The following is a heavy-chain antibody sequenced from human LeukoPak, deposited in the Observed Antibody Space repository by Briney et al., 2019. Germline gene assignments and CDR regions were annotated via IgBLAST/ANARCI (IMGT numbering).Heavy chain of an antibody. CDR2: MYTSGST. Sequence: PSETLSLTCAVYGGSFSGYYWSWIRQPAGKGLEWIGRMYTSGSTNYNPSLNSRVTISVDTSKNQFSLKLSSVTAADTAVYYCARDSPLNYFDYWGQGTLVTVSS. V-gene: IGHV4-4*07. CDR1: GGSFSGYY. CDR3: ARDSPLNYFDY. D-gene: IGHD3-9*01. J-gene: IGHJ4*02.